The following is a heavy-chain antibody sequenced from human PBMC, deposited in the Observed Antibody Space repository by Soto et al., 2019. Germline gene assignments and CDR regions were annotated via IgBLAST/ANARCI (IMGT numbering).Heavy chain of an antibody. CDR2: INAGNGNT. CDR1: GYTFTSYA. V-gene: IGHV1-3*01. Sequence: QVQLVQSGAEVKKPGASVKVSCKASGYTFTSYAMHWVRQAPGQRLEWMGWINAGNGNTKYSQKFQGRVTITRDTSASTAYRELSSLRSEDTAVYYCARADGDDWFDPWGQGTLVTVSS. J-gene: IGHJ5*02. D-gene: IGHD4-17*01. CDR3: ARADGDDWFDP.